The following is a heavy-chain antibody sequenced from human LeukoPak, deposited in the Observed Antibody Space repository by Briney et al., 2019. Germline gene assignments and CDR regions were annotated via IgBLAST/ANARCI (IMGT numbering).Heavy chain of an antibody. Sequence: QSGGSLRLSCAASEFSFSNHWMHWVRQAPGEGLVWVSYINSDGSSTSYADYVKGRFTISRDNARNMLYLQMSSLRVEDTAVYYCARDGSLPDYWGQGTLVTVSS. CDR3: ARDGSLPDY. V-gene: IGHV3-74*01. CDR2: INSDGSST. J-gene: IGHJ4*02. CDR1: EFSFSNHW.